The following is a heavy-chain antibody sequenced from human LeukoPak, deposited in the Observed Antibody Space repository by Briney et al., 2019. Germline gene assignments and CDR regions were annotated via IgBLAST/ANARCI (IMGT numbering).Heavy chain of an antibody. V-gene: IGHV4-59*11. Sequence: SETLSLTCTVSGGSISGHYWSWIRQPPAKGLEWIGYIYYRGSTSYNPSLKSRVTISVDTSKNQFSLDLSSVTAADTAVYYCARDLISEYSRSHSHFDPWGQGTLVTVSS. D-gene: IGHD5-12*01. CDR2: IYYRGST. CDR1: GGSISGHY. CDR3: ARDLISEYSRSHSHFDP. J-gene: IGHJ5*02.